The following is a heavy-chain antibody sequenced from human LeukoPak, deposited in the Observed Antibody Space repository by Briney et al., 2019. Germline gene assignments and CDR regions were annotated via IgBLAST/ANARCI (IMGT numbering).Heavy chain of an antibody. J-gene: IGHJ4*02. CDR2: INPSGGST. V-gene: IGHV1-46*01. Sequence: GSVKVSCKASGYSFTNYYMHWVRQAPGQGLEWMTMINPSGGSTTYAQNFQDRVTVTRDMSMSTVYMELSSLTSEDTAVYYCARTRGYYFDYWGQGTLVTVSS. CDR3: ARTRGYYFDY. CDR1: GYSFTNYY.